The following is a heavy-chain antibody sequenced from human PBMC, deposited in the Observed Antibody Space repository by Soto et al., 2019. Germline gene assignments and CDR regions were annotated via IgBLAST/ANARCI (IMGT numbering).Heavy chain of an antibody. CDR3: ARDTGNRWPFGYCLDY. V-gene: IGHV4-61*01. D-gene: IGHD3-16*01. CDR1: GGSVSSRSYY. J-gene: IGHJ4*02. CDR2: SYYSVST. Sequence: SETRSLTCTVSGGSVSSRSYYWSWILQPPGKGLEWIGYSYYSVSTNYNPSLKSRVTISVDTSKNHVSLKLSSVTAADTAVYYCARDTGNRWPFGYCLDYLGQGTLVTVSS.